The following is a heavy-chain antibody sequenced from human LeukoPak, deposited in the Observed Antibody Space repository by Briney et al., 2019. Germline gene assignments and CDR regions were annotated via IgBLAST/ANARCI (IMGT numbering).Heavy chain of an antibody. D-gene: IGHD3-3*01. J-gene: IGHJ6*02. CDR3: AVFWRDGMDV. CDR1: GFTFSTYW. V-gene: IGHV3-74*01. Sequence: GGSLRLSCAASGFTFSTYWMHWVRQVPGKGLVWVSRIKSDGSDTSYADSVKGRFTISRDNAKNTLYLQMNSLRAEDTAVYYCAVFWRDGMDVWGQGTTVTASS. CDR2: IKSDGSDT.